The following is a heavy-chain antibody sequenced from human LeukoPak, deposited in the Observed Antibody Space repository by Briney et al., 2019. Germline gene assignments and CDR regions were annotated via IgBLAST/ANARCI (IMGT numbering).Heavy chain of an antibody. CDR2: IYTSGST. CDR1: GGSISSGSYY. V-gene: IGHV4-61*02. CDR3: ARARLPSNWFDP. J-gene: IGHJ5*02. D-gene: IGHD4-11*01. Sequence: SQTLSLTCTVSGGSISSGSYYWSWIRQPAGKGLEWIGRIYTSGSTNYNPSLKSRVTISVDTSKNQFSLKLSSVTAADTAVYYCARARLPSNWFDPWGQGTLVTVSS.